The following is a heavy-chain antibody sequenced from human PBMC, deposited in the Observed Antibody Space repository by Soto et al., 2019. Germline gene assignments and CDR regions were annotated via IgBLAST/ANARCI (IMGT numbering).Heavy chain of an antibody. CDR1: GFTFDDYA. V-gene: IGHV3-9*01. Sequence: EVHLVESGGGLVQPGRSLRLSCTASGFTFDDYAMHWVRQVPGKGLEWVSSISWNSGNIVYADSVKGRFTISRDSANNSLYLQMSILRTEDTALYYCAKGAVTSIFGYFDYWGQGTLVTVSS. CDR2: ISWNSGNI. D-gene: IGHD3-3*01. J-gene: IGHJ4*02. CDR3: AKGAVTSIFGYFDY.